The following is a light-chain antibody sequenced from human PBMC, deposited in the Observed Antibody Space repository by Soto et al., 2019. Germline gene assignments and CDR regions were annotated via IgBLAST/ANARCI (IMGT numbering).Light chain of an antibody. J-gene: IGKJ4*01. CDR1: QSVAGSS. V-gene: IGKV3-20*01. Sequence: EIMLTQSPGTLPLSPGDRATLSCRASQSVAGSSLAWYQQKPAQAPRLLIYAASNRATGIPARFSGSGSGTDFSLIINGLEPEDFAVYFCQQYGSSHLTFGGGTKVDIK. CDR3: QQYGSSHLT. CDR2: AAS.